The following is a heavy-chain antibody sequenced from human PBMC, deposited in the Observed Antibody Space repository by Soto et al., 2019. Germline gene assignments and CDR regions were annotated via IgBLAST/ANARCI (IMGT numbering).Heavy chain of an antibody. Sequence: ASVKVSCKASGYTFTSYGINWVRQAPGQGLEWMGIINPSGGYTTYAQRFLGRVTITADKSTSTAYMELSSLRSEDTAVYYCARTTAMAPGDFDYWGQGTLVTVSS. CDR3: ARTTAMAPGDFDY. CDR1: GYTFTSYG. D-gene: IGHD5-18*01. CDR2: INPSGGYT. J-gene: IGHJ4*02. V-gene: IGHV1-18*01.